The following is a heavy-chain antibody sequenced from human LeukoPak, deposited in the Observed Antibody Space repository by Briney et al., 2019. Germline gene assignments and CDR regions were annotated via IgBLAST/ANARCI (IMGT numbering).Heavy chain of an antibody. CDR1: GFIFSNYG. V-gene: IGHV3-21*06. CDR2: ICFSCTHI. CDR3: ARGQNSSSSGFYYYYMDV. Sequence: GGSLRLSCAVSGFIFSNYGMSWVRQAPGKGLECVSSICFSCTHIYYADSIQARFTISRDNAENSFYLQMNSLRAEDTAVYYCARGQNSSSSGFYYYYMDVWGRGPTVPVSS. D-gene: IGHD6-6*01. J-gene: IGHJ6*03.